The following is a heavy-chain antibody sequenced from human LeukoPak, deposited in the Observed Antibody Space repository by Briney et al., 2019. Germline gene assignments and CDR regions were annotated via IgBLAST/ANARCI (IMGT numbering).Heavy chain of an antibody. CDR3: AKNSIAVATFDY. CDR1: GFTFSSYG. D-gene: IGHD6-13*01. CDR2: ISYDGSNK. J-gene: IGHJ4*02. Sequence: PGGSLRLSCAASGFTFSSYGMHWVRQAPGKGLEWVAVISYDGSNKYYADSVKGRFTISRDNSKDTLYLQMNSLRAEDTAVYYCAKNSIAVATFDYWGQGTLVTVSS. V-gene: IGHV3-30*18.